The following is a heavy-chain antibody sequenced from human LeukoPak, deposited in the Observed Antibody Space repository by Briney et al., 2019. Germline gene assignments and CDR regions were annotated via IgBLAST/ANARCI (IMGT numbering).Heavy chain of an antibody. V-gene: IGHV4-59*08. Sequence: PSETLSLTCTVSGGSISSYYWSWLRQPPGKGLEWIGYIYYSGSTNYNPSLKSRVTISVDTSKNQFSLKLSSVTAADTAVYYCARVRQYDAFDIWGQGTMVTVSS. CDR2: IYYSGST. CDR3: ARVRQYDAFDI. CDR1: GGSISSYY. J-gene: IGHJ3*02. D-gene: IGHD4-11*01.